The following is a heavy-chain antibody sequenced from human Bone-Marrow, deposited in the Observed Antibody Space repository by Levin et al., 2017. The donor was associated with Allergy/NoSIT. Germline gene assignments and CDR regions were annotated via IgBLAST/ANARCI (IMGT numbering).Heavy chain of an antibody. V-gene: IGHV4-59*01. D-gene: IGHD4-23*01. Sequence: SETLSLACTVSGGSISSYYWTWIRQAPEKRLEWIGYIYYNGKSNYNPSLKTRVSISLDTSKNLFSLSLSSVTAADSAIYYCARAIPSGGNSYYYYYMDVWGKGITVTVSS. CDR3: ARAIPSGGNSYYYYYMDV. CDR1: GGSISSYY. CDR2: IYYNGKS. J-gene: IGHJ6*03.